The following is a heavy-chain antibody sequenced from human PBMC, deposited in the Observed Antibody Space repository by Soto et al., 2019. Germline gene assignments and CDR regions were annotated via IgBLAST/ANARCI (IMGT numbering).Heavy chain of an antibody. D-gene: IGHD5-12*01. V-gene: IGHV1-2*02. J-gene: IGHJ6*02. CDR2: INPNSGGT. Sequence: ASVKVSCKASGYTFTGYYMHWVRQAPGQGLEWMGWINPNSGGTNYAQKFQGRVTMTRDTSISTAYMELSRLRSDDTAVYYCARDISGYDLDYYYGMDVWGQGTTVTVSS. CDR3: ARDISGYDLDYYYGMDV. CDR1: GYTFTGYY.